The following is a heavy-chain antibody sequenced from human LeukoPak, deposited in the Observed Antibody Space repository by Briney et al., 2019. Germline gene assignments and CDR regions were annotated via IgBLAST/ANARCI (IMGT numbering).Heavy chain of an antibody. Sequence: GGSLRLSCAASGFMFSSYAMHWVRQAPGKGLEWVAVISYDGSNKYYADSVKGRFTISRDNSKNTLYLQMNSLRAEDTAVYYCAREEEAVGATDYWGQGTLVTVSS. CDR1: GFMFSSYA. J-gene: IGHJ4*02. D-gene: IGHD1-26*01. CDR3: AREEEAVGATDY. CDR2: ISYDGSNK. V-gene: IGHV3-30-3*01.